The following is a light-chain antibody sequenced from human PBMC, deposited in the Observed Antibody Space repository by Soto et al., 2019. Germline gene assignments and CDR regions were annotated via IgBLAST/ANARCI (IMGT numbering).Light chain of an antibody. V-gene: IGLV2-14*03. CDR3: SSYTSRSHHV. J-gene: IGLJ1*01. Sequence: QSVLTQPASVSGSPGQSITISCTGTSSDVGAYNFVSWYQQHPGKDPKLMIFDVSSRPSGVSDRFSGSKSGNTASLTISGLLAEDEGDYYCSSYTSRSHHVFGSGIKLTVL. CDR2: DVS. CDR1: SSDVGAYNF.